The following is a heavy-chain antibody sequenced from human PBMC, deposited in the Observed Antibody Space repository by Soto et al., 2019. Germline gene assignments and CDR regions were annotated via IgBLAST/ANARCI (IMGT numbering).Heavy chain of an antibody. CDR2: ISGNGRSL. D-gene: IGHD3-9*01. J-gene: IGHJ4*02. V-gene: IGHV3-23*01. Sequence: GGSLRLSCTGSGFPFDDFAINWVRQAPGKGLEWVSDISGNGRSLYYADSMKGRFTISRDNPRNTLYLQLNSLSAEDTAVYYCAKRRETGFSPFDYWGQGILVTVSS. CDR3: AKRRETGFSPFDY. CDR1: GFPFDDFA.